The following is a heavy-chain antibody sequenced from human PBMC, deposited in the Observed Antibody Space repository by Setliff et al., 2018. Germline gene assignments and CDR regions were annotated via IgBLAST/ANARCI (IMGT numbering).Heavy chain of an antibody. CDR1: GGSISSYY. CDR2: IYYSGST. V-gene: IGHV4-59*01. Sequence: ASETLSLTCTVSGGSISSYYWSWIRQPPGKGLEWIGYIYYSGSTNYNPSLKSRVTMSIDTSKNQFSLKLTSVTAADTAVYYCARDGYYGSGIYYPLAFWGQGTLVTVSS. CDR3: ARDGYYGSGIYYPLAF. D-gene: IGHD3-10*01. J-gene: IGHJ4*02.